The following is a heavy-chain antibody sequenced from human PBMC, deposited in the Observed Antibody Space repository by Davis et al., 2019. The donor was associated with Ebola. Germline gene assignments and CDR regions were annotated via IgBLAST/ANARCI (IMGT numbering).Heavy chain of an antibody. D-gene: IGHD2-15*01. CDR1: GYTFTSYA. CDR3: AKNKIVVVVAATPMVFDP. V-gene: IGHV3-30-3*02. Sequence: SCKASGYTFTSYAMHWVRQAPGKGLEWVAVISYDGSNKYYADSVKGRFTISRDNSKNTLYLQMNSLRAEDTAVYYCAKNKIVVVVAATPMVFDPWGQGSLVTVSS. CDR2: ISYDGSNK. J-gene: IGHJ5*02.